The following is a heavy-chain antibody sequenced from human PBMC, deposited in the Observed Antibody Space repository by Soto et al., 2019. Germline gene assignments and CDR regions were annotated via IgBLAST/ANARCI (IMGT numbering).Heavy chain of an antibody. Sequence: GGSLRLSCAASGFTFSSYWMSWVRQAPGKGLEWVANIKQDGSEKYYVDSVKGRFAISRDNAKNSLYLQMNSLRAEDTAVYYCARAGGSRWVIRPNYYYYYGMDVWGQGITVTVSS. CDR2: IKQDGSEK. J-gene: IGHJ6*02. CDR1: GFTFSSYW. D-gene: IGHD6-13*01. CDR3: ARAGGSRWVIRPNYYYYYGMDV. V-gene: IGHV3-7*01.